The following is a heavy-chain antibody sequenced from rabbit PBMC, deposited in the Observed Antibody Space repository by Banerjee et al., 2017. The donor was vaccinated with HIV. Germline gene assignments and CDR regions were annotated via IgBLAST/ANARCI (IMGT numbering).Heavy chain of an antibody. CDR1: GFSFSSSYY. Sequence: QEQLVESGGGLVQPEGSLTLTCTASGFSFSSSYYMCWVRQAPGKGLEWIGCFATGSGSTYYATWAKGRFTISKISSTTVTLQMTSLTAADTATYFCARFDNDYPDGGYGLNLWGPGTLVTVS. CDR3: ARFDNDYPDGGYGLNL. CDR2: FATGSGST. D-gene: IGHD6-1*01. V-gene: IGHV1S45*01. J-gene: IGHJ4*01.